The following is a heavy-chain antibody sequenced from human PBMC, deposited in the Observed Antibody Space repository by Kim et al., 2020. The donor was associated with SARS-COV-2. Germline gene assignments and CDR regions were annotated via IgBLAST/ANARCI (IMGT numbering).Heavy chain of an antibody. CDR3: ARDWGLSYFGSGSYQIN. V-gene: IGHV3-66*01. J-gene: IGHJ4*02. CDR1: GFTVSSNY. CDR2: IYANGSA. Sequence: GGSLRLSCAASGFTVSSNYMSWVRQAPGKGLEWVSAIYANGSAFYTDSVKGRFTISRDNSKNTVFLQMNSLRAGDTAVYFCARDWGLSYFGSGSYQINWGQGTQVTVSS. D-gene: IGHD3-10*01.